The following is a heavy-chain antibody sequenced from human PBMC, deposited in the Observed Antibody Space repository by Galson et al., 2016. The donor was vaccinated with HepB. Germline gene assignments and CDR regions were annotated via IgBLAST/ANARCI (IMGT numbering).Heavy chain of an antibody. D-gene: IGHD3-9*01. J-gene: IGHJ4*02. CDR3: EKSVLAYDILTGYCSRGAEY. CDR1: GFTFSSYA. CDR2: SGSGGPT. Sequence: SLRLSCAASGFTFSSYAMSWVRQAPGKGLEWVSSSGSGGPTYYADSVKGRFTISRDNSKNTLFLQMHSLGADDTAVYYCEKSVLAYDILTGYCSRGAEYWGQVTLVTVSS. V-gene: IGHV3-23*01.